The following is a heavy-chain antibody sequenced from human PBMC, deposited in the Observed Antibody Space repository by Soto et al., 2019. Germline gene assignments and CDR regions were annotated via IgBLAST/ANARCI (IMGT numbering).Heavy chain of an antibody. J-gene: IGHJ4*02. CDR2: INPNSGGT. V-gene: IGHV1-2*02. CDR3: ARGPYYYDRSGYYPFLRY. CDR1: GYTFTGYY. Sequence: ASVKVSCKASGYTFTGYYMHWVRQAPGQGLEWMGWINPNSGGTNYAQKFQGRVTMTRDTSISTAYMELSRLRSDDTAVYYCARGPYYYDRSGYYPFLRYWGQGTLVTVSS. D-gene: IGHD3-22*01.